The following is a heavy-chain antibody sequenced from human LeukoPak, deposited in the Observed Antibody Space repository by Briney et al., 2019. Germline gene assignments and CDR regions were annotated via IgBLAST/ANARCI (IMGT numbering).Heavy chain of an antibody. J-gene: IGHJ4*02. D-gene: IGHD3-10*01. CDR2: INSDGSST. CDR1: GFTFSSYW. Sequence: GGSLRLSCAASGFTFSSYWMHWVRQAPGKGLVWVSRINSDGSSTNYADSVKGRFTISRDNAKNTLYLQMNSLRAEDTAVYYCARGSSYGSGSYFDYWGQGTLVTVSS. V-gene: IGHV3-74*01. CDR3: ARGSSYGSGSYFDY.